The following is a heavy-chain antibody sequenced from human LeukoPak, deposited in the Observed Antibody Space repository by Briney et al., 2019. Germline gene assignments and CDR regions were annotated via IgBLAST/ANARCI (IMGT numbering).Heavy chain of an antibody. J-gene: IGHJ4*02. CDR3: ATAPLGMGNDFDY. CDR2: LSFSGSST. D-gene: IGHD7-27*01. V-gene: IGHV3-23*01. CDR1: GFTFSTSA. Sequence: PGGSLRLSCAASGFTFSTSAMSWVRQAPGKGLEWVSSLSFSGSSTYYAESVKGRFTISRDNSKNTLYLQMNSLRVEDTAVYFCATAPLGMGNDFDYWGQGTLVTVSS.